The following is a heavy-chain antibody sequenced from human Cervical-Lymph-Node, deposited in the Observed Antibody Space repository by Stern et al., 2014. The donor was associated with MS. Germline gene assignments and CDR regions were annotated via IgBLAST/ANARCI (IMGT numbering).Heavy chain of an antibody. Sequence: DQLVESGAEVKKPGASVKVSCKASGYTFTGYYMHWGRQAPGQGLEWMGRVHPNSGGTNYAQKFQGRVTMTRDTSISTAYMELSRLRSDDTAVYYCARVHQWEPNWFDPWGQGTLVTVSS. CDR2: VHPNSGGT. CDR3: ARVHQWEPNWFDP. D-gene: IGHD1-26*01. CDR1: GYTFTGYY. V-gene: IGHV1-2*06. J-gene: IGHJ5*02.